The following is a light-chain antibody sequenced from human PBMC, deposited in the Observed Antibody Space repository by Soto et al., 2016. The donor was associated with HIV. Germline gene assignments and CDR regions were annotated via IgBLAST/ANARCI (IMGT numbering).Light chain of an antibody. J-gene: IGLJ2*01. V-gene: IGLV3-19*01. CDR2: GKN. CDR3: NSRDSSGNHLGV. CDR1: SLRSYY. Sequence: SSELTQDPAVSVALGQTVRITCQGDSLRSYYASWYQQKPGQAPVLVIYGKNNRPSGILDRFSGSSSGNTASLTITGAQAEDEADYYCNSRDSSGNHLGVFGGGTKLTV.